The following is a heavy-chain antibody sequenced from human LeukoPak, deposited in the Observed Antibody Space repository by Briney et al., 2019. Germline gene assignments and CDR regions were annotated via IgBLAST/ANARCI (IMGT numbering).Heavy chain of an antibody. V-gene: IGHV3-30*02. CDR1: GFTFSSYG. Sequence: QSGGSLRLSCAASGFTFSSYGMHWVRQAPGKGLEWVAFIRYDGSNKYYADSVKGRFTISRDNSKNTLYLQMNSLRAEDTAVYYCAKDSSSSPFDYYYMDVWGKGTTVTVSS. CDR2: IRYDGSNK. CDR3: AKDSSSSPFDYYYMDV. D-gene: IGHD6-6*01. J-gene: IGHJ6*03.